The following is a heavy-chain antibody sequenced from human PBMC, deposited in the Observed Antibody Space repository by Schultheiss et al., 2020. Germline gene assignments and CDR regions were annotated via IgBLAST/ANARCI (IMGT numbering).Heavy chain of an antibody. D-gene: IGHD3-22*01. J-gene: IGHJ4*02. CDR1: GGSISSYY. Sequence: SETLSLTCTVSGGSISSYYWSWIRQPAGKGLEWIGRIYTSGSTYYNPSLKSRVTMSVDTSKNQFSLKLSSVTAADTAVYYCARGGEYYYDSSGIFDYWGQGTLVTVSS. CDR3: ARGGEYYYDSSGIFDY. CDR2: IYTSGST. V-gene: IGHV4-4*07.